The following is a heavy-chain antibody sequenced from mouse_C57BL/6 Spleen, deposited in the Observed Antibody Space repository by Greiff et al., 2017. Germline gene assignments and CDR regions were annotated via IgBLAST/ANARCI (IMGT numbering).Heavy chain of an antibody. J-gene: IGHJ1*03. CDR2: IWSDGST. D-gene: IGHD2-3*01. CDR3: ARHDYDGYYEGYFDV. Sequence: VQVVESGPGLVAPSQSLSITCTVSGFSLTSYGVHWVRQPPGKGLEWLVVIWSDGSTTYNSALKSRLSISKDNSKSQVFLKMNSLQTDDTAMYYCARHDYDGYYEGYFDVWGTGTTVTVSS. V-gene: IGHV2-6-1*01. CDR1: GFSLTSYG.